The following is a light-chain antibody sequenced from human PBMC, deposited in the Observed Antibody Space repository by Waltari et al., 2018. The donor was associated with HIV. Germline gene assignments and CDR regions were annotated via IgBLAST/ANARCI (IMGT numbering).Light chain of an antibody. CDR2: DVS. CDR1: SSDVGGYYY. CDR3: CSYAGSYTYVV. Sequence: QSALTQPRSVSGSPGQSVTISCTGTSSDVGGYYYVSWYQHHPGKAPKLMIYDVSKRPSGVPDRFSGSKSGNTASLTISGLQAEDEADYYCCSYAGSYTYVVFGGGTKLTVL. V-gene: IGLV2-11*01. J-gene: IGLJ2*01.